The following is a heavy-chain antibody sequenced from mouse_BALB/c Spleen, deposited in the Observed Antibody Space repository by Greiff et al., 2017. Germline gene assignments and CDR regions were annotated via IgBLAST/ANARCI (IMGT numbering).Heavy chain of an antibody. V-gene: IGHV1-14*01. CDR3: ARSGDYQYYYAMDY. J-gene: IGHJ4*01. CDR1: GYTFTSYV. CDR2: INPYNDGT. D-gene: IGHD2-4*01. Sequence: VQLKESGPELVKPGASVKMSCKASGYTFTSYVMHWVKQKPGQGLEWIGYINPYNDGTKYNEKFKGKATLTSDKSSSTAYMELSSLTSEDSAVYYCARSGDYQYYYAMDYWGQGTSVTVSS.